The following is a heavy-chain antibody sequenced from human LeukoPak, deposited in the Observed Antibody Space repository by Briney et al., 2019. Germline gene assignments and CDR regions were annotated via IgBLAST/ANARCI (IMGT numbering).Heavy chain of an antibody. CDR2: INHRGNT. Sequence: PSETLSLTCGAYGGSLSGYYWSWTRQPPGKGLEWIGEINHRGNTNYNPSLKSRVVISVDTSKNQFSLKLDSVTAADTAVYYCAKVRDYGSGGDSLFDPWGQGTLVTVSS. CDR1: GGSLSGYY. CDR3: AKVRDYGSGGDSLFDP. J-gene: IGHJ5*02. V-gene: IGHV4-34*01. D-gene: IGHD3-10*01.